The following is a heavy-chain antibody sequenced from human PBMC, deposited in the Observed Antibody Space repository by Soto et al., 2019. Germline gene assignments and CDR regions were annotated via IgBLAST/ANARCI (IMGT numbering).Heavy chain of an antibody. D-gene: IGHD3-22*01. J-gene: IGHJ4*02. CDR3: ARGAYYYDSSGVSY. V-gene: IGHV3-48*01. CDR2: ISSSSSTI. CDR1: GFTFSSYS. Sequence: EVQLVESGGGLVQPGGSLRLSCAASGFTFSSYSMNWVHQAPGKGLEWVSYISSSSSTIYYADSVKGRFTISRDNAKNSLYLQMNSLIAEDTAVYYCARGAYYYDSSGVSYWGQGTLVTVSS.